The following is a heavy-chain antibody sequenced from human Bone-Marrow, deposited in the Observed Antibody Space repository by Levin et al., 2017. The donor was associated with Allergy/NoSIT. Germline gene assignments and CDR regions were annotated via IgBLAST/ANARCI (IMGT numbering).Heavy chain of an antibody. CDR3: ARSSRSNCFGP. D-gene: IGHD2-2*01. CDR2: IYHSGNT. J-gene: IGHJ5*02. CDR1: GGSVSSSSDY. V-gene: IGHV4-39*01. Sequence: GSLRLSCTVSGGSVSSSSDYWGWVRQSPEKGLEWIANIYHSGNTYYNPSLRSRVTISLDTSKNQFSLKVTSVTAADTAVYYCARSSRSNCFGPWGQGTLVTVSS.